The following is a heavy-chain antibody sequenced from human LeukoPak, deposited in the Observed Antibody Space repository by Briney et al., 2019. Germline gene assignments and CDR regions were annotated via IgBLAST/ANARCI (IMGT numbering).Heavy chain of an antibody. V-gene: IGHV3-23*01. CDR1: GFTFSSCG. CDR2: ISGSDGGT. D-gene: IGHD6-6*01. Sequence: GGSLRLSCAASGFTFSSCGVTWVRQAPGKGLEWVSGISGSDGGTYYADSVKGRFTISRDNSKNTLYLQMNSLRAEDTAIYYCAKRGPIYTSSPGNYFDYWGQGTLVTVSS. J-gene: IGHJ4*02. CDR3: AKRGPIYTSSPGNYFDY.